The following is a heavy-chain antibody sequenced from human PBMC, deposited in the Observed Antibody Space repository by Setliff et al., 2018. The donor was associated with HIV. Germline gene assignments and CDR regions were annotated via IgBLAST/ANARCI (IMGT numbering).Heavy chain of an antibody. J-gene: IGHJ6*03. Sequence: SETLSLTCAVYNGSFSGYYWTWIRQPPGKGLEWIGEINDSGSTNYSPSLKSRVTISLDMSKDQFSLKVKSVTAADTAIYYCARVPWGGRGEYYYYYMDVWGKGTTVTVSS. CDR2: INDSGST. CDR1: NGSFSGYY. V-gene: IGHV4-34*01. CDR3: ARVPWGGRGEYYYYYMDV. D-gene: IGHD3-16*01.